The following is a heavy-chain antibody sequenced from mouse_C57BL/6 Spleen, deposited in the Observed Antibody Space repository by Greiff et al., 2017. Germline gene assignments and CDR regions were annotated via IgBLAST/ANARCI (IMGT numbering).Heavy chain of an antibody. J-gene: IGHJ2*01. CDR2: FYPGSGSI. Sequence: QVQLQQSGAELVKPGASVKLSCKASGYTFTEYTIHWVKQRSGQGLEWIGWFYPGSGSIKYNEKFKDKATLTADKSSSTVYMELSRLTSEDSAVXVCARHEDYYGSSPNYFDYWGQGTTLTVSS. CDR3: ARHEDYYGSSPNYFDY. CDR1: GYTFTEYT. V-gene: IGHV1-62-2*01. D-gene: IGHD1-1*01.